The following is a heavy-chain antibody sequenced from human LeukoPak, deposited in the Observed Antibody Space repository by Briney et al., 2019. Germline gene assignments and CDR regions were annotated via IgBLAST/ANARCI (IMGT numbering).Heavy chain of an antibody. CDR2: MNPNSGNT. Sequence: GASVKVSCKASGYTFTSYDINWVRQATGQGLEWMGWMNPNSGNTGYAQKFQGRVTITRNTSISTAYMELSSLRSEDTAVYCCARDRGSSGWYRSRDYWGQGTLVTVSS. CDR3: ARDRGSSGWYRSRDY. J-gene: IGHJ4*02. V-gene: IGHV1-8*03. CDR1: GYTFTSYD. D-gene: IGHD6-19*01.